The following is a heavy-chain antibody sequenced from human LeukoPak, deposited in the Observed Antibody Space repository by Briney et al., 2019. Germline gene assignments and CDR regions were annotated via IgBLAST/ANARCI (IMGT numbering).Heavy chain of an antibody. CDR3: ARDRGDGGYYDSSGYYSTPNFEY. J-gene: IGHJ4*02. Sequence: ASVKVSCKASGYTFTSHGITWVRQAPGQGLEWMGWISTYNVNTNYAQKLQGRVTMTTDTSTSTAYMELRSLRSDDTAVYYCARDRGDGGYYDSSGYYSTPNFEYWGQGTLVTVSS. D-gene: IGHD3-22*01. CDR1: GYTFTSHG. V-gene: IGHV1-18*04. CDR2: ISTYNVNT.